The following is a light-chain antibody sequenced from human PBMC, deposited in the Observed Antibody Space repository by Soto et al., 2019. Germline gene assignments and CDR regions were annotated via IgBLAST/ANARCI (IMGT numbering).Light chain of an antibody. V-gene: IGLV1-40*01. CDR1: SSNIGAGYD. CDR3: SSYTSSSTRV. Sequence: QSVLTQPPSVSGAPGQRVTISCTGSSSNIGAGYDVHWYQQLPGTAPKLLIYSDNNRPSGVSNRFSGSKSGNTASLTISGLQAEDEADFYCSSYTSSSTRVFGTGTKVTVL. CDR2: SDN. J-gene: IGLJ1*01.